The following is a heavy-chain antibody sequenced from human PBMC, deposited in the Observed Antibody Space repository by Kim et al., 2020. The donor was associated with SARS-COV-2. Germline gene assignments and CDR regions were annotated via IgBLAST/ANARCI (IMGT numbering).Heavy chain of an antibody. D-gene: IGHD3-22*01. Sequence: TYFADSVKARFTISRYNSKNTLYLQMTSLRVEDTAVYYCARDPGLRNGMDVWGQGTTVTVSS. CDR3: ARDPGLRNGMDV. V-gene: IGHV3-53*01. J-gene: IGHJ6*02. CDR2: T.